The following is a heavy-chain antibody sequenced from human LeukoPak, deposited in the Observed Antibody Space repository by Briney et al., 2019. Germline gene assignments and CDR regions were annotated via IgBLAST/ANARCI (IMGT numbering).Heavy chain of an antibody. V-gene: IGHV3-21*01. CDR3: ARYEMAAGTISYYYYYYYMDV. CDR2: ISSSSSYI. CDR1: GFTFSSYS. Sequence: GSLRLSCAASGFTFSSYSMNWVRQAPGKGLEWVSSISSSSSYIYYADSVKGRFTISRDNAKNSLYLQMNSLRAEDTAVYYCARYEMAAGTISYYYYYYYMDVWGKGTTVTVSS. J-gene: IGHJ6*03. D-gene: IGHD5-24*01.